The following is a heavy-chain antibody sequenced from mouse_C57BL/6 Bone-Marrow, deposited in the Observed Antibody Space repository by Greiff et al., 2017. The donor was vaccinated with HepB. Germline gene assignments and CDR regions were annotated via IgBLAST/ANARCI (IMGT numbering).Heavy chain of an antibody. CDR2: ISSGGSYT. D-gene: IGHD2-1*01. V-gene: IGHV5-6*01. Sequence: VQRVESGGDLVKPGGSLKLSCAASGFTFSSYGMSWVRQTPDKRLEWVATISSGGSYTYYPDSVKGRFTISRDNAKNTLYLQMSSLKSEDTAMYYCARQGYGNDYAMDYWGQGTSVTVSS. J-gene: IGHJ4*01. CDR3: ARQGYGNDYAMDY. CDR1: GFTFSSYG.